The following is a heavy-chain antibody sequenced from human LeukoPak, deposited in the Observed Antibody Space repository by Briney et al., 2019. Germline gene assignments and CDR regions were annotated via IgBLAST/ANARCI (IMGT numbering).Heavy chain of an antibody. CDR3: AREFSSSWYGNWFDP. J-gene: IGHJ5*02. V-gene: IGHV4-4*02. Sequence: SGTLSLTCAVSGGSISSSNWWSGVRRPPGKGRGWIGEIYHSGRTNYKPSLKRRVTISVDKSKNHFSLKLSSVTAADTAVYYCAREFSSSWYGNWFDPCGQGTLVTVSS. CDR2: IYHSGRT. CDR1: GGSISSSNW. D-gene: IGHD6-13*01.